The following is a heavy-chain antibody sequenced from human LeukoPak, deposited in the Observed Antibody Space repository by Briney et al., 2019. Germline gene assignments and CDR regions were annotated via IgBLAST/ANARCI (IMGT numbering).Heavy chain of an antibody. CDR3: ARVGHIVAAGIYDY. D-gene: IGHD6-13*01. CDR2: IFYSGSP. CDR1: GVSLSSYY. Sequence: PSETLSLTCTVSGVSLSSYYWSWLRQPPGAGLEWIGNIFYSGSPNYKSSLKTRVTTSFDTSKTQFSLKLSSVTAADTAVYYCARVGHIVAAGIYDYWGQGTRVTVSS. J-gene: IGHJ4*02. V-gene: IGHV4-59*08.